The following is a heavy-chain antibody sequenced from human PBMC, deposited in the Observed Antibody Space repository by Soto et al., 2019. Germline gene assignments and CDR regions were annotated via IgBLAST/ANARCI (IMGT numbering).Heavy chain of an antibody. D-gene: IGHD6-6*01. CDR2: INSDGSST. CDR3: ARAEQLGYYYYYGMDV. CDR1: GFTFSSYW. J-gene: IGHJ6*02. Sequence: GGSLILSCAASGFTFSSYWMHWVRQAPGKGLVWVSRINSDGSSTSYADSVKGRFTISRDNAKNTLYLQMNSLRAEDTAVYYCARAEQLGYYYYYGMDVWGQGTTVTVSS. V-gene: IGHV3-74*01.